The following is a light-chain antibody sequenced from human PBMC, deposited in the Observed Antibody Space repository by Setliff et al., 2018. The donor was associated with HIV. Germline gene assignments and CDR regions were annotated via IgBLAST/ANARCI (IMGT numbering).Light chain of an antibody. CDR1: SSDVGGYNY. CDR3: CSYAGSSTPYV. J-gene: IGLJ1*01. Sequence: QSALTQPASVSESPGQSITISCTGTSSDVGGYNYVSWYQQHPGKAPKLMIYDVTKRPSGVSNRFSGSKSGNTASLTISGLQAEDEADYYCCSYAGSSTPYVFGTGTKVTV. CDR2: DVT. V-gene: IGLV2-23*02.